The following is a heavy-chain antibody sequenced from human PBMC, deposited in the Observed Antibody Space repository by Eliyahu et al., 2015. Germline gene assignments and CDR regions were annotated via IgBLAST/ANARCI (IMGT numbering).Heavy chain of an antibody. V-gene: IGHV4-39*01. CDR3: ARRQNTYFDY. CDR1: GGSISXSXYY. CDR2: IDYSDXT. D-gene: IGHD5-18*01. J-gene: IGHJ4*02. Sequence: QLQLQESGPGLVKPSETLSLTCTVXGGSISXSXYYWGWIRQXPGKGLEWIGSIDYSDXTYYNPSLKSRVTISVDTSKNQFSLKLSSVTAADTAIYYCARRQNTYFDYWGRGTLVTVSS.